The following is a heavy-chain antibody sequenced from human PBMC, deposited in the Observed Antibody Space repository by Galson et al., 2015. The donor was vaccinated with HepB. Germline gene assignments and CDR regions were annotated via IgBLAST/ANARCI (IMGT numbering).Heavy chain of an antibody. J-gene: IGHJ4*02. Sequence: SLRLSCAGSGFSVTDYYMTWIRQAPGKGLEWVSYVSSSSSYTSYADSVKGRFTISRDNAKNSLYLQMNSLRGEDTAVYYCARVGKSCSGGRCFDYWGQGTLVTVSS. CDR2: VSSSSSYT. V-gene: IGHV3-11*06. CDR3: ARVGKSCSGGRCFDY. D-gene: IGHD2-15*01. CDR1: GFSVTDYY.